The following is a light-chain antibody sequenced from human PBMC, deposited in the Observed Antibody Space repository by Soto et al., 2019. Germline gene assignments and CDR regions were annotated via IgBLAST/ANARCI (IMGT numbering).Light chain of an antibody. CDR1: QSVSSSH. J-gene: IGKJ1*01. CDR3: QQYGTSLTWT. CDR2: GAS. Sequence: EIALTQSPGNLSLSAGERATLSWGASQSVSSSHLAWYQQKPGQAPRLVIYGASSRATGIPDRFSGSGSRTDFTLTIRRLEPEDFAVYYCQQYGTSLTWTFGQGTKVDIK. V-gene: IGKV3-20*01.